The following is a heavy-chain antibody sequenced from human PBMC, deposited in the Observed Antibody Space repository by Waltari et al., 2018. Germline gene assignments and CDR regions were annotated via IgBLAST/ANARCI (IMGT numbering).Heavy chain of an antibody. V-gene: IGHV4-4*02. J-gene: IGHJ3*02. CDR1: GGSISSSNW. Sequence: QVQLQESGPGLVKPSGTLSLTCAVSGGSISSSNWWSWVRQPPGKGLEWIGEIYHSGSPNFNPALKSRVTISVDKSKNQFSLKLSSVTAADTAVYYCARTDGSSAHSAFDIWGQGTMVTVSS. CDR2: IYHSGSP. CDR3: ARTDGSSAHSAFDI.